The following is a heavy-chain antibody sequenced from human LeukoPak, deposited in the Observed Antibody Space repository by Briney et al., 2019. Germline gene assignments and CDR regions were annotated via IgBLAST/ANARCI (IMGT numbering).Heavy chain of an antibody. CDR1: GVTVSSSGYY. Sequence: SETLSLTCTVSGVTVSSSGYYWGWIRPPPGKGLESIGSSYYSGSSEYTPSLKSPVTLSVDTSRNQFSLKLSSVTAADTAVYYCARHQSYGSGTYYAPFDYWGQGTLVTVSS. CDR2: SYYSGSS. CDR3: ARHQSYGSGTYYAPFDY. V-gene: IGHV4-39*01. J-gene: IGHJ4*02. D-gene: IGHD3-10*01.